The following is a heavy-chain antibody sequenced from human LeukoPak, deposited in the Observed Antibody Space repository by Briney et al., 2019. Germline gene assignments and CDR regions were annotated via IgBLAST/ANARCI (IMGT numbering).Heavy chain of an antibody. V-gene: IGHV3-23*01. D-gene: IGHD2-15*01. CDR2: IRGSGGST. CDR3: AKDPSGYCSGGSCYSGWFDP. J-gene: IGHJ5*02. Sequence: GGSLRLSCAASGFTFSSYAMSWVRQAPGRGLEWVSAIRGSGGSTYYADSVKGRFTISRDNSKNTLYLQMNSLRAEDTAVYYCAKDPSGYCSGGSCYSGWFDPWGQGTLVTVSS. CDR1: GFTFSSYA.